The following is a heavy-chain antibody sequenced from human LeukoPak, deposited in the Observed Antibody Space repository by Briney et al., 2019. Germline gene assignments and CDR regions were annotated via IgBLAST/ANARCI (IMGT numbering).Heavy chain of an antibody. CDR1: GVTFSSYA. D-gene: IGHD5-18*01. Sequence: GGSLRLSCAASGVTFSSYAMSWVRQAPGKGLEWVSAISGSGGSTYYADSVKGRFTISRDNSKNTLYLQMNSLRAEDTAVYYCAKDSGRIQLWLEYFDYWGQGTLVTVSS. J-gene: IGHJ4*02. CDR2: ISGSGGST. V-gene: IGHV3-23*01. CDR3: AKDSGRIQLWLEYFDY.